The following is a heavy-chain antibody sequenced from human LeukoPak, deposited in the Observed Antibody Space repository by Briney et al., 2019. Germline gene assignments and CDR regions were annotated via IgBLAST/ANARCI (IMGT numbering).Heavy chain of an antibody. V-gene: IGHV1-69*01. CDR3: ARALGYCSSTSCYPDDY. Sequence: SLKVSCKASGGTFSSYAISWVRQAPGQGLEWMGGIIPIFGTANYAQKFQGRVTITAEESTSTAYMELSSLRSEDTAVYYCARALGYCSSTSCYPDDYWGQGTLVTVSS. J-gene: IGHJ4*02. D-gene: IGHD2-2*01. CDR1: GGTFSSYA. CDR2: IIPIFGTA.